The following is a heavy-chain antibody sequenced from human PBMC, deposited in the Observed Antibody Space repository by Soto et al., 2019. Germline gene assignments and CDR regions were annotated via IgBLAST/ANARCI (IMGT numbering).Heavy chain of an antibody. CDR3: AKEGSGVRGIIVSLIYDY. CDR2: ISGTGGGT. J-gene: IGHJ4*02. CDR1: GFTFRKYA. D-gene: IGHD3-10*01. V-gene: IGHV3-23*01. Sequence: GGSLRLSCAATGFTFRKYAMSWVRQAPGKGLEWVSTISGTGGGTYCADAVKGRFAISRDNSKGAVDLQMNSLRVEDTATYYCAKEGSGVRGIIVSLIYDYWGQGVLVTVSS.